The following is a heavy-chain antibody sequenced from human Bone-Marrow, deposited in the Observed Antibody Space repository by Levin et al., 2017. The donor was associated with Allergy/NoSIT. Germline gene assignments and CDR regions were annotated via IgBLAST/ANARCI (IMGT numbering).Heavy chain of an antibody. J-gene: IGHJ3*02. D-gene: IGHD3-9*01. Sequence: SVKVSCKASGGTFSSYAISWVRQAPGQGLEWMGGIIPIFGTANYAQKFQGRVTITADESTSTAYMELSSLRSEDTAVYYCARGLAQDFDWFVAFDIWGQGTMVTVSS. CDR3: ARGLAQDFDWFVAFDI. V-gene: IGHV1-69*13. CDR1: GGTFSSYA. CDR2: IIPIFGTA.